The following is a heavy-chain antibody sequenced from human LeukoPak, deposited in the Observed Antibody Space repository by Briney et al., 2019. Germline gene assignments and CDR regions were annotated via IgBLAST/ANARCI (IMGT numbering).Heavy chain of an antibody. CDR2: ISSSGSTI. V-gene: IGHV3-48*03. Sequence: GGSLRLSCSTSGFTFTSYAMHWVRQAPGKGLEWVSYISSSGSTIYYADSVKGRFTISRDNAKNSLYLQMNSLRAEDTAVYYCAREEIAAAGPEGGNWFDPWGQGTLVTVSS. CDR3: AREEIAAAGPEGGNWFDP. D-gene: IGHD6-13*01. CDR1: GFTFTSYA. J-gene: IGHJ5*02.